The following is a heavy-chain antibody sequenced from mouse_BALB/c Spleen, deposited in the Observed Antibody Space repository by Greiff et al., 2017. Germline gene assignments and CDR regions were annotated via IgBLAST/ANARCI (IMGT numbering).Heavy chain of an antibody. D-gene: IGHD2-14*01. CDR3: ARSSVYRYWYFDV. CDR2: INPSTGYT. Sequence: QVQLQQSGAELAKPGASVKMSCKASGYTFTSYWMHWVKQRPGQGLEWIGYINPSTGYTEYNQKFKDKATLTADKSSSTAYMQLSSLTSEDSAVYYCARSSVYRYWYFDVWGAGTTVTVSS. CDR1: GYTFTSYW. V-gene: IGHV1-7*01. J-gene: IGHJ1*01.